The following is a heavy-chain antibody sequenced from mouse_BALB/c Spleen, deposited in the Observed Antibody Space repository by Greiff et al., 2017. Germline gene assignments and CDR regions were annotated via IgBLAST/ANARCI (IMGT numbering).Heavy chain of an antibody. CDR2: ISSGGST. J-gene: IGHJ4*01. CDR3: ARGSITTGAMDY. Sequence: DVKLVESGGGLVKPGGSLKLSCAASGFTFSSYAMSWVRQTPEKRLEWVASISSGGSTYYPDSVKGRFTISRDNARNILYLQMSSLRSEDTAMYYCARGSITTGAMDYWGQGTSVTVSS. V-gene: IGHV5-6-5*01. CDR1: GFTFSSYA. D-gene: IGHD2-4*01.